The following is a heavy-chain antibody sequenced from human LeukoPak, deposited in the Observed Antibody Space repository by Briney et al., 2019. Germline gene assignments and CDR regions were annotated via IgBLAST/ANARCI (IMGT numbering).Heavy chain of an antibody. CDR3: ARDQTTLAVASY. CDR2: IIPILGVP. V-gene: IGHV1-69*04. CDR1: GGTFSSYN. J-gene: IGHJ4*02. D-gene: IGHD6-19*01. Sequence: SVKVSCKTSGGTFSSYNIGWVRQAPGQGLEWMGRIIPILGVPNYAQKFQGRLTIIADKSTSTAYMELTSLTSEDTAVYYCARDQTTLAVASYWGQGTLVTVSS.